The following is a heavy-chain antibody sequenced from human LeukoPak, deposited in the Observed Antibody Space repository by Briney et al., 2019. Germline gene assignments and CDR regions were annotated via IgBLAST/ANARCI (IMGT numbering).Heavy chain of an antibody. CDR2: IYYSGST. V-gene: IGHV4-59*08. D-gene: IGHD5-18*01. CDR3: ARILRGYSYGYIDY. Sequence: PSETLSLTCTVSGGSISSYYWSWIRQPPGKGLEGIGYIYYSGSTNYNPSLKSRVTISVDTSKNQFSLKLSSVTAEDTAVYYCARILRGYSYGYIDYWGQGTLVTVSS. J-gene: IGHJ4*02. CDR1: GGSISSYY.